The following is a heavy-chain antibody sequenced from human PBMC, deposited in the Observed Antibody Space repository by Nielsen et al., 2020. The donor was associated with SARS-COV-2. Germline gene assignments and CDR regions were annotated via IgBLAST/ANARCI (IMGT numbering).Heavy chain of an antibody. D-gene: IGHD3-10*01. CDR2: IDPSGGTT. CDR3: ARASMYGSGSYYNVYYYYYGMDV. Sequence: WVRQAPGQGLEWMAVIDPSGGTTSYAQKFQGRVTMTRDTSTSTVYMELSSLRSEDTAVYYCARASMYGSGSYYNVYYYYYGMDVWGQGTTVTVSS. J-gene: IGHJ6*02. V-gene: IGHV1-46*01.